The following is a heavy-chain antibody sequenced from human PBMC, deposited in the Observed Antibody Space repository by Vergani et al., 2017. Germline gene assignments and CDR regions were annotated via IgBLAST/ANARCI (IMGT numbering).Heavy chain of an antibody. Sequence: QVQLVESGGGLVKPGGSLRLSCAASGFTFSDYYMSWIRQAPGKGLEWVSYISSSGSTIYYADSVKGRFTISRDNAKNSLYLQMNSLRAEDTAVYYCARAATYYYDSSGYYDPGFDYWGQGTLVTVSS. D-gene: IGHD3-22*01. CDR2: ISSSGSTI. CDR1: GFTFSDYY. CDR3: ARAATYYYDSSGYYDPGFDY. V-gene: IGHV3-11*01. J-gene: IGHJ4*02.